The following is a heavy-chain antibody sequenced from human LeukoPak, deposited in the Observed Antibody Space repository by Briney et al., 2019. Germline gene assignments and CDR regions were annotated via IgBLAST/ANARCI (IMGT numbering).Heavy chain of an antibody. V-gene: IGHV4-34*01. CDR1: GGSFSGYY. Sequence: QPSETLSLTCAVYGGSFSGYYWSWIRQPPGKGLEWIGEINHSGSTNYNPSLKSRVTISVDTSKNQFSLKLSSVTAGGTAVYYCARSPFNRGYCSSTSCYRRGDYYFDYWGQGTLVTVSS. CDR3: ARSPFNRGYCSSTSCYRRGDYYFDY. J-gene: IGHJ4*02. CDR2: INHSGST. D-gene: IGHD2-2*03.